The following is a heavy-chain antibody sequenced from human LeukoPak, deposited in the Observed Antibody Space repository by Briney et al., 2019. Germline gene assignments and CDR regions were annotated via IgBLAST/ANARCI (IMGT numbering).Heavy chain of an antibody. J-gene: IGHJ4*02. CDR1: GGSISSGSYY. CDR3: TTGAAIFSPDYFDY. CDR2: IYTSGST. Sequence: SETLSLTCTVSGGSISSGSYYWSWIRQPAGKGLEWIGRIYTSGSTNYNPSLKSRVTISVDTSKNQFSLKLSSVTAADTAVYYCTTGAAIFSPDYFDYWGQGTLVTVSS. V-gene: IGHV4-61*02. D-gene: IGHD3-3*01.